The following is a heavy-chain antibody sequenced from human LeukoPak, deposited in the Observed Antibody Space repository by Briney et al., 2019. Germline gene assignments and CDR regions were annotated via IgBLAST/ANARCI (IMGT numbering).Heavy chain of an antibody. CDR2: IYYSGST. V-gene: IGHV4-59*12. D-gene: IGHD3-10*01. Sequence: TSETLSLTCTVSGGSISSYYWSWIRQPPGKGLEWIGCIYYSGSTNYNPSLKSRVTISVDTSKNQFSLKLSSVTAADTAVYYCARDITNDLWFGELLPDAFDIWGQGTMVTVSS. CDR1: GGSISSYY. J-gene: IGHJ3*02. CDR3: ARDITNDLWFGELLPDAFDI.